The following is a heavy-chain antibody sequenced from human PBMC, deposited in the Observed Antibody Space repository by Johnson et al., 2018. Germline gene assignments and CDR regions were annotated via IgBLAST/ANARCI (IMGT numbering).Heavy chain of an antibody. Sequence: EVQLVESGGGLVQPGRSXRLSCEASGFRFNENAMHWVRQVPGKGLEWVSGISWNGGSIGYADSVKGRFITSRDNAKNLLNLQMNSLRVDDTAVYYCAKDGPPGSSSWSEYFQHWGQGTLLTVSS. J-gene: IGHJ1*01. CDR2: ISWNGGSI. CDR1: GFRFNENA. CDR3: AKDGPPGSSSWSEYFQH. V-gene: IGHV3-9*01. D-gene: IGHD6-13*01.